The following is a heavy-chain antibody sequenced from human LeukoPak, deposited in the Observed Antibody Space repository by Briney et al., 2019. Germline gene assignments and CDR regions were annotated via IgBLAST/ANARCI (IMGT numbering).Heavy chain of an antibody. Sequence: SETLSLTCAVSGYSISSGYYWGWIRPPPGKGLEWIGSIYHSGSTYYNPSLKSRVTISVDTSKNQFSLKLSSVTAADTAVYYCARDNMAGRFVYGMDVWGKGTTVTVSS. J-gene: IGHJ6*04. CDR1: GYSISSGYY. D-gene: IGHD2-15*01. V-gene: IGHV4-38-2*02. CDR3: ARDNMAGRFVYGMDV. CDR2: IYHSGST.